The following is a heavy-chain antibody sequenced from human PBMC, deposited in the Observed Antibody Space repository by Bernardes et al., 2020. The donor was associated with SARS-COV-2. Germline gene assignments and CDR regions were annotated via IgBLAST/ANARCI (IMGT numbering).Heavy chain of an antibody. D-gene: IGHD2-2*01. CDR2: ISGRGTTI. CDR1: GFTFNSYD. Sequence: GGSLRLSCAASGFTFNSYDMMWVRQAPGRGLEWVSYISGRGTTIYYADSVKGRFTISRDNAKNSLYLQMHSLRAEDTAVYYCARDRSFCSSNSCYAYDRFYGLDVWGRGTTVTVSS. CDR3: ARDRSFCSSNSCYAYDRFYGLDV. J-gene: IGHJ6*02. V-gene: IGHV3-48*03.